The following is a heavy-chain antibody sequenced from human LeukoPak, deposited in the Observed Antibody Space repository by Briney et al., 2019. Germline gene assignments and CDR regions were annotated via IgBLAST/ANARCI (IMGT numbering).Heavy chain of an antibody. CDR1: GYSISSGYY. D-gene: IGHD2-15*01. J-gene: IGHJ4*02. CDR3: ARLTISGGRFFDC. Sequence: SETLSLTCAVSGYSISSGYYWGWIRQSPGKGLQWIGTIYHSGSTYYNPSLKRLLTISIDTSKNQFSLKLSSVTAADTAVYYCARLTISGGRFFDCWGQGTLVTVSS. V-gene: IGHV4-38-2*01. CDR2: IYHSGST.